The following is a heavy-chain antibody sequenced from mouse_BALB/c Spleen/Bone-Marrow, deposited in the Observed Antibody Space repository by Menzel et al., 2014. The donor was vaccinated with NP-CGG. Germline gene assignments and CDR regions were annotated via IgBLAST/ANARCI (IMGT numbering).Heavy chain of an antibody. CDR1: GFNIKDYY. V-gene: IGHV14-1*02. J-gene: IGHJ2*01. Sequence: VQLQQPGAELVRPGALVKLSCKASGFNIKDYYMHWVEQRPEQGLEWIGWIDPENGNTIYDPKFQGKASITADTSSNTAYLQLSSLTSEDTAVYYCARWGNYYFDYWGQGTTLTVSS. CDR2: IDPENGNT. CDR3: ARWGNYYFDY.